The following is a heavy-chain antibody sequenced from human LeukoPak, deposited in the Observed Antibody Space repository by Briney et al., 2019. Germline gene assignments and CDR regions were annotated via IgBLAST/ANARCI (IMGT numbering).Heavy chain of an antibody. J-gene: IGHJ6*02. CDR3: ARNGDSGTGYYGMDV. CDR2: INPISGGT. Sequence: VASVKVSCKASGYTFTGYYMHWVRQAPGQGLEWMGWINPISGGTNYAQKFQGRVTMTRDTSISTAYMELSSLRSDDTAVYSCARNGDSGTGYYGMDVWGQGTTVTVSS. D-gene: IGHD4-17*01. CDR1: GYTFTGYY. V-gene: IGHV1-2*02.